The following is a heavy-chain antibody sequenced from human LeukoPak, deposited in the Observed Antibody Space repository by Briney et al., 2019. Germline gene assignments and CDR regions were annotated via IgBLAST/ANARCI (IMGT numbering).Heavy chain of an antibody. J-gene: IGHJ4*02. D-gene: IGHD3-16*02. V-gene: IGHV4-34*01. CDR3: ARGRDDYVWGSYRYTGPVYFDY. CDR1: GASIRNYY. CDR2: INHSGST. Sequence: SETLSLTCTVSGASIRNYYWSWIRQPPGKGLEWIGEINHSGSTNYNPSLKSRVTISVDTSKNQFSLKLSSVTAADTAVYYCARGRDDYVWGSYRYTGPVYFDYWGQGTLVTVSS.